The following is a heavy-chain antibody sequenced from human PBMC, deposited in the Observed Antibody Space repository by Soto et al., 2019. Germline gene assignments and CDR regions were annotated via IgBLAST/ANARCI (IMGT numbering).Heavy chain of an antibody. V-gene: IGHV3-30*18. CDR1: GFTFSNYG. D-gene: IGHD2-15*01. J-gene: IGHJ4*02. Sequence: QVQLVESGGGVVQPGRSPRLSCAGSGFTFSNYGLHWVRQTPGKGLEWVAFISHDGSNKYYADSVKGRFTISRDSSKSTLYLQMDSLRVEDTAVYYCAKDGAPRYCSGRSCHPAGAYWGQGTLVTVSS. CDR3: AKDGAPRYCSGRSCHPAGAY. CDR2: ISHDGSNK.